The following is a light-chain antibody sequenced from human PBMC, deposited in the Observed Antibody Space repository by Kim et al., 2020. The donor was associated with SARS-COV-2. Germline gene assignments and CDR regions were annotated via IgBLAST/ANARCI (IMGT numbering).Light chain of an antibody. CDR2: DAS. CDR1: QSVSSY. J-gene: IGKJ2*01. V-gene: IGKV3-11*01. CDR3: QQRSNWPPMFT. Sequence: PEEIAPLSCRASQSVSSYLAWYQQKPGQAPRLLIYDASNRATGIPARFSGSGSGTDFTLTISSLEPEDFAVYYCQQRSNWPPMFTFGQGTKLEI.